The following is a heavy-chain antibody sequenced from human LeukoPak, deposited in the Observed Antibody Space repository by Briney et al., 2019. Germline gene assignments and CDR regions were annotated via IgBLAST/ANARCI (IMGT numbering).Heavy chain of an antibody. J-gene: IGHJ4*02. D-gene: IGHD6-19*01. CDR3: ASGEQWLSFDY. V-gene: IGHV3-53*01. CDR1: GFTVSTNY. Sequence: GGSLRLSCAASGFTVSTNYMSWVRQAPGKGLEWVSAIYSGDSTNYADSVKGRFSISRDNSKNTLYIQMNRLRAEDTAVYYYASGEQWLSFDYWGQGTLVTVSS. CDR2: IYSGDST.